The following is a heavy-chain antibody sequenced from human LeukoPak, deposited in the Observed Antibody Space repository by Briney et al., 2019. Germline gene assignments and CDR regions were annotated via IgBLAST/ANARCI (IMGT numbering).Heavy chain of an antibody. CDR2: IIPIFGTA. J-gene: IGHJ6*02. Sequence: SVKVSCKASGGTFISYAISWVRQAPGQGLEWMGGIIPIFGTANYAQKFQGRVTITADESTSTAYMELSSLRSEDTAVYCCARARGNYCSSTSCYGYYYYYGMDVWGQGTTVTVSS. D-gene: IGHD2-2*01. CDR3: ARARGNYCSSTSCYGYYYYYGMDV. CDR1: GGTFISYA. V-gene: IGHV1-69*13.